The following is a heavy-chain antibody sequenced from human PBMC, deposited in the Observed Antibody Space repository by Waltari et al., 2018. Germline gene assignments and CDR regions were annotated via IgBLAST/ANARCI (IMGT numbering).Heavy chain of an antibody. CDR2: IYHSGST. V-gene: IGHV4-38-2*01. CDR3: ARSGSSSDTIYYYYGMDV. CDR1: GYSISSGYY. Sequence: QVQLQESGPGLVKPSETLSLTCAVSGYSISSGYYWGWIRQPPGKGLEWIGSIYHSGSTYYNPSLKSRVTISVDTSKNQFSLKLSSVTAADTAVYYCARSGSSSDTIYYYYGMDVWGQGTTVTVSS. D-gene: IGHD6-6*01. J-gene: IGHJ6*02.